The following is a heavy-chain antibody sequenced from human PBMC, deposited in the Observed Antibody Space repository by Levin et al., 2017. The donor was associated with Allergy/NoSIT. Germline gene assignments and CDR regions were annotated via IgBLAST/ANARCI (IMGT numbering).Heavy chain of an antibody. V-gene: IGHV5-51*01. D-gene: IGHD3-10*01. Sequence: NRGESLKISCKASGFSFSGYWIVWVRQMPGKGLEWMGMIYPGDSDTRYSPSFKGQVSISVDNSINTAYLQWNSLQASDTAIYYCAFGGEAGDYFNYWGQGTLVTVSS. J-gene: IGHJ4*02. CDR2: IYPGDSDT. CDR3: AFGGEAGDYFNY. CDR1: GFSFSGYW.